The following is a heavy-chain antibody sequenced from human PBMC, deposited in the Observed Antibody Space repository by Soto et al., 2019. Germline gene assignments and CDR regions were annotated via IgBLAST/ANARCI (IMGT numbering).Heavy chain of an antibody. D-gene: IGHD3-22*01. CDR1: GFTFSSYE. CDR3: ARDNYYDSSGYTWGPDY. J-gene: IGHJ4*02. Sequence: PGGSLRLSCAASGFTFSSYEMNWVRQAPGKGLEWVSYISSSGSTIYYADSVKGRFTISRDNAKNSLYLQMNSLRAEDTAVYYCARDNYYDSSGYTWGPDYWGQGTLVTVSS. CDR2: ISSSGSTI. V-gene: IGHV3-48*03.